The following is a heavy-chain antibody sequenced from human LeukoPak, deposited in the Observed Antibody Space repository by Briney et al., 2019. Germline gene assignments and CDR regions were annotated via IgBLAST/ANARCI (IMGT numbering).Heavy chain of an antibody. CDR3: AREDEIAAAGTPTYFDY. V-gene: IGHV3-7*04. CDR1: GFTFSSYW. D-gene: IGHD6-13*01. CDR2: IKQDGSEK. J-gene: IGHJ4*02. Sequence: GGSLGLSCAASGFTFSSYWMSWVRQAPGKGLEWVANIKQDGSEKYYVDSVKGRFTISRDNAKNSLYLQMNSLRAEDTAVYYCAREDEIAAAGTPTYFDYWGQGTLVTVSS.